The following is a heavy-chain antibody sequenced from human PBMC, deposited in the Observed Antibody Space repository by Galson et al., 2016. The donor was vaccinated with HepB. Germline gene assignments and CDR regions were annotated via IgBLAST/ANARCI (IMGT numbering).Heavy chain of an antibody. CDR1: GFTVSSSY. D-gene: IGHD6-13*01. V-gene: IGHV3-53*01. CDR2: IYSGGST. J-gene: IGHJ1*01. CDR3: AVRYSSIWYFQH. Sequence: LRLSCAASGFTVSSSYMSWVRQAPGKGLEWVSVIYSGGSTYYADSVKGRFTISRDNSKNTLYLQMNSLKAEDTAIYYCAVRYSSIWYFQHWGRGTLVSVSS.